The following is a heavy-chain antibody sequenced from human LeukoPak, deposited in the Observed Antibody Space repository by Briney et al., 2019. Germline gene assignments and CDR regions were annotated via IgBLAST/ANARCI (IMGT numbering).Heavy chain of an antibody. Sequence: ASVKVSCKASGYTFTGYYVEWVRQAPGQGLEWMGEINPNSGDTNYAQKFQGRVTMSRDRSIGTAYMELSRLRSDDTAVYYCVSAGHDYWGQGTLVTVSS. CDR3: VSAGHDY. CDR2: INPNSGDT. J-gene: IGHJ4*02. V-gene: IGHV1-2*02. CDR1: GYTFTGYY.